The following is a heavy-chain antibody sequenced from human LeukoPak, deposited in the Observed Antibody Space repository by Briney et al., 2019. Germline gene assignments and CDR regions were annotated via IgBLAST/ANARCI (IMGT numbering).Heavy chain of an antibody. D-gene: IGHD4/OR15-4a*01. Sequence: PGGSLRLSCAASGFIFSNYAMTWVRQAPGKGLEWVSSISGDVGSIYYIDSVRGRFTISRDNSKNTLFLQMNSLRAEDTGMYYCAKYGAPGWSGYCDYWGQGTLVTVSS. V-gene: IGHV3-23*01. J-gene: IGHJ4*02. CDR1: GFIFSNYA. CDR2: ISGDVGSI. CDR3: AKYGAPGWSGYCDY.